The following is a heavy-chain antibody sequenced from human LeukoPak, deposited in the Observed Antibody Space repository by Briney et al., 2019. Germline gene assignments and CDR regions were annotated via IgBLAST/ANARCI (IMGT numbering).Heavy chain of an antibody. Sequence: ASVKVSCKASGYSLTSYAISWVRQAPGQGLEWMGGIIPIFGTANYAQKLQGRVTITADESTSTAYMELSSLRSEDTAVYYCASLTRGYSSSYDYWGQGTLVTVSS. CDR1: GYSLTSYA. D-gene: IGHD6-13*01. J-gene: IGHJ4*02. V-gene: IGHV1-69*13. CDR2: IIPIFGTA. CDR3: ASLTRGYSSSYDY.